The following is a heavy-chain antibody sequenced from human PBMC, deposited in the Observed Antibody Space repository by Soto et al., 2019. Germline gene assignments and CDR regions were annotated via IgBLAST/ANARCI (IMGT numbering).Heavy chain of an antibody. CDR3: AREEGYCSGGSCYSDRLYY. Sequence: GASVKVSCKASGYTFTGYYMHWVRQAPGQGLEWMGWINSNSGGTNYAQKFQGWVTMTRDTSISTAYMELSRLRSDDTAVYYCAREEGYCSGGSCYSDRLYYCGQGTLVTVSS. CDR2: INSNSGGT. D-gene: IGHD2-15*01. J-gene: IGHJ4*02. CDR1: GYTFTGYY. V-gene: IGHV1-2*04.